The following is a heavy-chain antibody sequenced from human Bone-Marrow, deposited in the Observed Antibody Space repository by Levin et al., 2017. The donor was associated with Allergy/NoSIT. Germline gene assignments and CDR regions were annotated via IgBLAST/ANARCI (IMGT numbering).Heavy chain of an antibody. Sequence: PGESLKISCTASGFSVSNNYMTWVRQAPGKGLEWIAIIYSGARTYYAASVKGRFTISRDSSNNTVYLQMNRLTAEDTALYYCARDASAYYSYRFDNWGQGTLVTVSA. V-gene: IGHV3-66*01. CDR1: GFSVSNNY. D-gene: IGHD3-22*01. CDR2: IYSGART. J-gene: IGHJ4*02. CDR3: ARDASAYYSYRFDN.